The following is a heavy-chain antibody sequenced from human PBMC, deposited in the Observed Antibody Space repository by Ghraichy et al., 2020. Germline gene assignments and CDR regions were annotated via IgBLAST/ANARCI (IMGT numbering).Heavy chain of an antibody. Sequence: GESLNISCEASGFTFNSYSLNWVRQAPGRGPEWISYITSSSRFTSYADSVKGRFTISRDNAKNTLYLQMNSLRSEDTAVYYCAKVHSSGWYQVKSGPFDYWGQGILATVSS. CDR2: ITSSSRFT. V-gene: IGHV3-48*01. D-gene: IGHD6-19*01. CDR1: GFTFNSYS. J-gene: IGHJ4*02. CDR3: AKVHSSGWYQVKSGPFDY.